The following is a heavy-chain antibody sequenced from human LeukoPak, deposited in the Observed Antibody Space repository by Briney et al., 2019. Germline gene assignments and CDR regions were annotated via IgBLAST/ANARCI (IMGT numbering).Heavy chain of an antibody. Sequence: ASVKVSCKASGYTFTGYYMHWVRQAPGQGLEWMGWINPNSGGTNYAQKFQSRVTMTRDTSISTAYMELSRLRSDDTAVYYCARGDGDGYNFGYWGQGTLVTVSS. J-gene: IGHJ4*02. D-gene: IGHD5-24*01. CDR3: ARGDGDGYNFGY. CDR2: INPNSGGT. CDR1: GYTFTGYY. V-gene: IGHV1-2*02.